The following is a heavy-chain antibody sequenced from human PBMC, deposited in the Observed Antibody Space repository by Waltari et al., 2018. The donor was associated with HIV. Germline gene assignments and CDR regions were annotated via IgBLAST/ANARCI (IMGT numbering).Heavy chain of an antibody. CDR1: GFTFSFSSYT. CDR2: ISRSSSFI. V-gene: IGHV3-21*02. D-gene: IGHD5-12*01. CDR3: AREDYSGYVGHAFDI. Sequence: QLVESGGGLVKPGGSMRLSWGASGFTFSFSSYTMNWVRQAPGKGLEWVASISRSSSFIYSADSVKGRFTISRDNVKNSLYLQMNSLRTEDTAVYYCAREDYSGYVGHAFDIWGQGTMVTVSS. J-gene: IGHJ3*02.